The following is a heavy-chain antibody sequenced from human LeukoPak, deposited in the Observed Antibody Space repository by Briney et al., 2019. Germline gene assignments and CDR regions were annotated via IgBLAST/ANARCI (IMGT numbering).Heavy chain of an antibody. V-gene: IGHV3-48*03. CDR1: GFTFSSYE. CDR2: ISSSGSTI. J-gene: IGHJ4*02. CDR3: AREEWEGGYY. Sequence: GGSLRLSCAASGFTFSSYEMNWVPQAPGKGLEWVSYISSSGSTIYYADSVKGRFTISRDNAKNSLYLQMNSLRAEDTAVYYCAREEWEGGYYWGQGTLVTVSS. D-gene: IGHD1-26*01.